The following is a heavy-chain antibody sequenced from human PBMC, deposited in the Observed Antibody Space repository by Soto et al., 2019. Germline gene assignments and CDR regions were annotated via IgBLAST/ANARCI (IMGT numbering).Heavy chain of an antibody. CDR2: ISWDGGIT. J-gene: IGHJ4*02. D-gene: IGHD1-26*01. CDR3: AKAHVQGSYYLDY. Sequence: EVQLVESGGVVVQPGGSLRLSCAASGFTFDDYAMHWVRQAPGKGLEWVSLISWDGGITYYADSVKGRFTISRDNSKNTLYLQMNSLRAEDTALYYCAKAHVQGSYYLDYWGQGTLVTVSS. V-gene: IGHV3-43D*04. CDR1: GFTFDDYA.